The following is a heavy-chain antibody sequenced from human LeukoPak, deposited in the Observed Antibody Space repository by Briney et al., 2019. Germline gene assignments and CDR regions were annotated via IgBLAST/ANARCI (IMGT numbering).Heavy chain of an antibody. D-gene: IGHD4-17*01. V-gene: IGHV7-4-1*02. CDR3: ARAQAGADYGDFIDY. J-gene: IGHJ4*02. Sequence: ASVKVSCKASGYTFTYYAINWVRQAPGQGLEWMGWINTNTGNPTYAQGFTGRFVFSLDTSVSTTYLQISSLKAEDTAVYYCARAQAGADYGDFIDYWGQGTLATVSS. CDR2: INTNTGNP. CDR1: GYTFTYYA.